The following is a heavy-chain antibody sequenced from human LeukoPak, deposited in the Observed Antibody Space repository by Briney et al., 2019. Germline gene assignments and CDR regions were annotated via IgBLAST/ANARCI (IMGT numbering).Heavy chain of an antibody. J-gene: IGHJ4*02. Sequence: GSSLRLSCAASGFTFSNYAVHWVRQAPGKGLEWVALISDDGSNKYYTNSVKGRFTISRDNSKNTLYLQMNSLKTEDTAVYYCTTAGYSRYAGGQGTLVTVSS. CDR1: GFTFSNYA. CDR3: TTAGYSRYA. D-gene: IGHD6-13*01. CDR2: ISDDGSNK. V-gene: IGHV3-30-3*01.